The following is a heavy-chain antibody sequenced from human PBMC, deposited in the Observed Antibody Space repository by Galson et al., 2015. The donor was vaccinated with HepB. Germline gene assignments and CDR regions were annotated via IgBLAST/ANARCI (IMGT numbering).Heavy chain of an antibody. Sequence: SVKVSCKASGGTFSSYTINWVRQAPGQGLEWMGRIIPVLGTANYAQRFQGVVTITADKSTSSSQMELRSLGSDDTAVYYCARGTHYYESSDYMDVWGQGTTVTVS. J-gene: IGHJ6*02. V-gene: IGHV1-69*08. CDR3: ARGTHYYESSDYMDV. CDR1: GGTFSSYT. D-gene: IGHD3-22*01. CDR2: IIPVLGTA.